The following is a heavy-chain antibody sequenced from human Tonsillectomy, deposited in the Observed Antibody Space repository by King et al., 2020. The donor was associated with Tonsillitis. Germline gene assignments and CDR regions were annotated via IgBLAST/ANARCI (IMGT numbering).Heavy chain of an antibody. CDR1: GYSFTNYW. D-gene: IGHD5-12*01. CDR2: IYPSDSDT. J-gene: IGHJ2*01. CDR3: ARRAYDSGYDNWYFDL. Sequence: QLVQSGAEVKKPGESLKISCKGSGYSFTNYWIGWVRQMPGKGLEWMGIIYPSDSDTRDSPSFQGQVTISADKSITTAYLQWSSLKASDTAMYYCARRAYDSGYDNWYFDLWGRGTLVTVSS. V-gene: IGHV5-51*01.